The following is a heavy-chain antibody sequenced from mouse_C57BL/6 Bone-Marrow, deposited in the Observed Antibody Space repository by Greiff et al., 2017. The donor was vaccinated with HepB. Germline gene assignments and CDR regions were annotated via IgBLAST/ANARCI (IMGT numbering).Heavy chain of an antibody. D-gene: IGHD4-1*01. CDR2: INPNNGGT. CDR1: GYTFTDYN. V-gene: IGHV1-18*01. CDR3: ARGLNCEYYWYFDV. Sequence: EVQLQQSGPELVKPGASVKISCKASGYTFTDYNMDWVKQTHGKSLEWIGDINPNNGGTNYNQKFKGKATLTVDKSSSTAYMELRSLTSEDTAVYDCARGLNCEYYWYFDVGGTGATVTVSA. J-gene: IGHJ1*03.